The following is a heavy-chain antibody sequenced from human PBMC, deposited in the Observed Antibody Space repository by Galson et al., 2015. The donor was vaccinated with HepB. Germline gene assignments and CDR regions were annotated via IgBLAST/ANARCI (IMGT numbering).Heavy chain of an antibody. J-gene: IGHJ2*01. CDR3: ARSVDFDILTGLYWFFDL. D-gene: IGHD3-9*01. Sequence: SVKVSCKASGYTFTSYGLSWVRQAPGQGLEWMGWISGTNDNPNYAQRLQGRVTMNIDTSTSTAYMELRSLGFDDTAVYYCARSVDFDILTGLYWFFDLWGRGTLVTVSS. V-gene: IGHV1-18*04. CDR1: GYTFTSYG. CDR2: ISGTNDNP.